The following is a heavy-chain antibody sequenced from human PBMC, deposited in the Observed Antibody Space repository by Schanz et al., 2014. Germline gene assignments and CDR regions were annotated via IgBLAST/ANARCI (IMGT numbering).Heavy chain of an antibody. CDR3: ARGGSGTVLFFFDF. D-gene: IGHD1-1*01. CDR2: ISWNSGSI. V-gene: IGHV3-9*01. Sequence: EVQLVESGGGLVQPGRSLRLSCAASGFTFDDYAMHWVRQAPGKGLEWVSGISWNSGSIGYEDSVNGRLTMSRDNAKNSVYLQMNSLRAEDTAVYYCARGGSGTVLFFFDFWGQGAPVTVSS. CDR1: GFTFDDYA. J-gene: IGHJ4*02.